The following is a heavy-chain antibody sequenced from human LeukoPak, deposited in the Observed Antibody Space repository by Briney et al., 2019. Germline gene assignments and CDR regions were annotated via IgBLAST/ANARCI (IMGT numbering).Heavy chain of an antibody. Sequence: PSETLSLTCAVSGGSISSSNWWSWVRQPPGKGLGWVGEIYHSGSTNYNPSLKSRVTISVDTSKNQFSLKLSSVTAADTAVYYCARGVSSDYYGSGSYYLYYYYYMDVWGKGTTVTISS. CDR2: IYHSGST. V-gene: IGHV4-4*02. J-gene: IGHJ6*03. D-gene: IGHD3-10*01. CDR3: ARGVSSDYYGSGSYYLYYYYYMDV. CDR1: GGSISSSNW.